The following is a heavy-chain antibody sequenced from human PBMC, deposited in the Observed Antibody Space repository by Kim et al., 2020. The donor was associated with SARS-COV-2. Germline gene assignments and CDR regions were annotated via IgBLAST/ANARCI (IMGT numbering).Heavy chain of an antibody. J-gene: IGHJ4*02. CDR2: IYSGGGT. CDR3: ARERDFGDLDY. CDR1: GLSVRGTY. Sequence: GGSLRLSCAASGLSVRGTYMSWVRQAPGKGLEWVSTIYSGGGTKYGDSVKGRFTISRDSSKNMLFLQMDSLRGDDTAVYYFARERDFGDLDYWGQGTLV. V-gene: IGHV3-53*01. D-gene: IGHD4-17*01.